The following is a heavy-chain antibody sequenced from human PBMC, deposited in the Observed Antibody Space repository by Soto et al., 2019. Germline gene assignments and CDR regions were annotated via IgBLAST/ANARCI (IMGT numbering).Heavy chain of an antibody. CDR2: FDPEDGKT. V-gene: IGHV1-24*01. D-gene: IGHD2-8*01. J-gene: IGHJ4*02. CDR3: ATALGYCTNGVCGPYPILFDY. CDR1: GYTLTELS. Sequence: GASVKVSCKVSGYTLTELSMHWVRQAPGKGLEWMGGFDPEDGKTIYAQKFQGRVTMTEDTSTDTAYMELSSLRSEDTAVYYCATALGYCTNGVCGPYPILFDYWGQGTLVTVSS.